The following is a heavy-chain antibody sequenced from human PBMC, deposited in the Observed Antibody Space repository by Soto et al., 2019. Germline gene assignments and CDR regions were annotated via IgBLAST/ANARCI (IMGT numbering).Heavy chain of an antibody. CDR3: ARSASIVGAYYYYGMDV. V-gene: IGHV1-8*01. D-gene: IGHD1-26*01. CDR1: GYTFTSYD. CDR2: MNPNSGNT. J-gene: IGHJ6*02. Sequence: GASVKVSCKASGYTFTSYDINWVRQATGQGLEWMGWMNPNSGNTGYAQKFQGRVTMTRNTSISTAYMELSSLRSEDTAVYYCARSASIVGAYYYYGMDVWGQGTTVTVS.